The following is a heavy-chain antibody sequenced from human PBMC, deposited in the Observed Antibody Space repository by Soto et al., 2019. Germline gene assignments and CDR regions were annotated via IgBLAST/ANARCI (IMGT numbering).Heavy chain of an antibody. CDR3: AGDVCAIRMFGEALSGYFDF. V-gene: IGHV3-7*03. Sequence: GGSLRLSCAVSGFSFGTYWMSWVRQAPGKGLEWLASIKQDGSERYYLDSVKGRFTISRDNAKDSLSLQMNSLRGEDTAFYYCAGDVCAIRMFGEALSGYFDFWGQGTLVTVSS. J-gene: IGHJ4*02. CDR2: IKQDGSER. D-gene: IGHD3-3*01. CDR1: GFSFGTYW.